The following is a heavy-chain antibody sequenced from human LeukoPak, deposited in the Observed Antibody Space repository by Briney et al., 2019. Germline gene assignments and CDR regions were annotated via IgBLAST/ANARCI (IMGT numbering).Heavy chain of an antibody. J-gene: IGHJ4*02. CDR1: GFTFSSYE. CDR3: ARSHFGELLLPFDY. CDR2: ISSSGSTI. D-gene: IGHD3-10*01. Sequence: PGGSLRLSCAASGFTFSSYEMNWVRQAPGKGLEWVSYISSSGSTIYYADSVKGRFTISRDNAKNSLYLQTNSLRAEDTAVYYCARSHFGELLLPFDYWGQGTLVTVSS. V-gene: IGHV3-48*03.